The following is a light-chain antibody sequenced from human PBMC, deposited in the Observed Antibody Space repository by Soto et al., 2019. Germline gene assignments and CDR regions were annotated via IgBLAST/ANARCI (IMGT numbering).Light chain of an antibody. V-gene: IGKV1-9*01. CDR1: QGLSSD. J-gene: IGKJ5*01. CDR2: AAS. CDR3: QQLNSYPIT. Sequence: DIQLTQSPSFLSASVGDRVTITCRASQGLSSDLAWYQQKPGKAPKLLLYAASTLQSGVPSRFSGSGSRTEFTITICSLQPEDFASYYCQQLNSYPITFGQGTRLEIK.